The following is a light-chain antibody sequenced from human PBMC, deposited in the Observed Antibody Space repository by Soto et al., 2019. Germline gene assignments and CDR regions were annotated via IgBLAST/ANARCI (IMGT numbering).Light chain of an antibody. CDR3: QQYGSSPLT. CDR2: GAS. J-gene: IGKJ4*01. V-gene: IGKV3-20*01. CDR1: QSVSSSY. Sequence: EIVLTQSPGTLSLSPGERATLSCRASQSVSSSYLAWYQQKPGQAPRLLIYGASSRATGIPDRFSGSGSGTDFTLTICRLEPEDFAVYYCQQYGSSPLTFGGGTKVDI.